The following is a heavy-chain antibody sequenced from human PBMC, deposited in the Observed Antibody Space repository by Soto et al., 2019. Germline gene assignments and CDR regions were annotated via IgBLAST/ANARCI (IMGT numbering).Heavy chain of an antibody. D-gene: IGHD1-26*01. CDR1: GGTFSSYA. CDR2: IIPIFGTA. Sequence: ASVEVACKASGGTFSSYAISWVRQAPGQGLEWMGGIIPIFGTANYAQKFQGRVTITADESTSTAYMELSSLRSEDTAVYYCARGGGPLNWFDPWGQGTLVTVSS. V-gene: IGHV1-69*13. CDR3: ARGGGPLNWFDP. J-gene: IGHJ5*02.